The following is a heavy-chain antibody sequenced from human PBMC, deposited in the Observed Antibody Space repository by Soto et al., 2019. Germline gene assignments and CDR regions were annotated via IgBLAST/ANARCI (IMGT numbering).Heavy chain of an antibody. CDR3: PKGTADIDY. CDR1: VFAFSIYA. J-gene: IGHJ4*02. D-gene: IGHD3-10*01. CDR2: IGGGGSST. V-gene: IGHV3-23*01. Sequence: PGGSLRLSCAASVFAFSIYAVSWVRQAPGKGLEWVSSIGGGGSSTYYADSVRGRFTISRDNSKNTLYLQMSSLRAEDKAVYFCPKGTADIDYSGQGTLVTVSS.